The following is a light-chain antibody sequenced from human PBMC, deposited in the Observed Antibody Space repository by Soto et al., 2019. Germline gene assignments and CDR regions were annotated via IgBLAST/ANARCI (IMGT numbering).Light chain of an antibody. CDR3: QHYNTYST. CDR2: KAS. Sequence: DIQMTQSPSTLSASVGERVTITCRANQSISSWLAWYQQKPGKAPKLLIYKASSFENGVPSRFSGSGSGTEFTLTISSLHPDDFATYYCQHYNTYSTFGQGTKLEVK. CDR1: QSISSW. V-gene: IGKV1-5*03. J-gene: IGKJ1*01.